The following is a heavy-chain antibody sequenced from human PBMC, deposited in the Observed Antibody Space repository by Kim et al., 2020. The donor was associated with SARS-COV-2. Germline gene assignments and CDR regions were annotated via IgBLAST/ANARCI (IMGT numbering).Heavy chain of an antibody. CDR3: AKEGSVNGYYYYGMDV. J-gene: IGHJ6*02. V-gene: IGHV3-30*02. D-gene: IGHD2-8*01. Sequence: SVKGRFTISRDNSKNTLYLQMNSLRAEDTAVYYCAKEGSVNGYYYYGMDVWGQGTTVTVSS.